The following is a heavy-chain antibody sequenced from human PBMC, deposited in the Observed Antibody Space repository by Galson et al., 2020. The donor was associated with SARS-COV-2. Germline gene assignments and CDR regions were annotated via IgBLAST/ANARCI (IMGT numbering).Heavy chain of an antibody. V-gene: IGHV2-70*11. Sequence: VSGPTLVKPTQTLTLTCTFSGFSLSTRGMCVSWIRQPPRKAPEWLARIDADDDKYYRTSLKTRLTISKDTSKNQVVLRMTDMDPVDTATYYCARIRPWSGNYFFDSWGQGTLVTVSS. CDR1: GFSLSTRGMC. CDR2: IDADDDK. D-gene: IGHD1-26*01. CDR3: ARIRPWSGNYFFDS. J-gene: IGHJ4*02.